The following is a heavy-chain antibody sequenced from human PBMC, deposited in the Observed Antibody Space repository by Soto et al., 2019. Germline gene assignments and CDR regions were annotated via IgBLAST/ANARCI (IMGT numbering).Heavy chain of an antibody. V-gene: IGHV4-34*01. D-gene: IGHD3-3*01. J-gene: IGHJ4*02. CDR2: INHSGST. CDR3: ARGQLWSGYYTPFDY. CDR1: GGSFSGYY. Sequence: SETLSLTCAVYGGSFSGYYWSWIRQPPGKGLEWIGEINHSGSTNYNPSLKSRVTISVGTSKNQFSLKLSSVTAADTAVYYCARGQLWSGYYTPFDYWGQGTLVTVSS.